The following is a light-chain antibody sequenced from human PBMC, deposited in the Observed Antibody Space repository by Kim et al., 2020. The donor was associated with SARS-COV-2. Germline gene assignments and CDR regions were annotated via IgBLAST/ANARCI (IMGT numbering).Light chain of an antibody. CDR2: DVT. CDR3: SSYTISDTYV. V-gene: IGLV2-14*03. Sequence: QSVLTQPASVSGSPGQSITISCIATGRDVGDFDFVSWYQQNPGSAPKLMIYDVTNRPPGVSDRFSGSKSGNTASLTISGLQAEDEADYYCSSYTISDTYVFGSGTKVTVL. J-gene: IGLJ1*01. CDR1: GRDVGDFDF.